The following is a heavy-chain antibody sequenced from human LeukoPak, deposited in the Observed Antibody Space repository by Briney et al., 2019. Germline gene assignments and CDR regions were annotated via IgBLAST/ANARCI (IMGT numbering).Heavy chain of an antibody. V-gene: IGHV3-30*04. CDR1: GFTFSSYA. CDR2: ISYDGNNE. D-gene: IGHD2-2*01. J-gene: IGHJ4*02. Sequence: GGSLRLSCAASGFTFSSYAMHWVRQAPGKGLEWVAVISYDGNNEYYADSVEGRFTISRDNSKNTLYLQMNSLRTEDTAVYYCARGAPAADYWGQGTLVTVSS. CDR3: ARGAPAADY.